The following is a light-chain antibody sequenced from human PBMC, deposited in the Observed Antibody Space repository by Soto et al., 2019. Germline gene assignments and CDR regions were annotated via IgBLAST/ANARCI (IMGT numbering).Light chain of an antibody. CDR1: SSDVGGYNY. V-gene: IGLV2-11*01. Sequence: QSVLTQPASVSGSPGQSITISCTGTSSDVGGYNYVSWYQQHPGKAPKLMIYDVSKRPSGVPDRFSGSKSGNTASLTVSGLQAEDEADYSCCSYAGTYTQWVFGGGTKLTVL. CDR3: CSYAGTYTQWV. J-gene: IGLJ3*02. CDR2: DVS.